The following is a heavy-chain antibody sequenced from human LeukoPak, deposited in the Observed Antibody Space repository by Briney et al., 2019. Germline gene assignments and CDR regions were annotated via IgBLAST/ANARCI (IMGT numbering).Heavy chain of an antibody. CDR3: ARGIPGDY. V-gene: IGHV3-23*01. Sequence: GGSLRLSCAASGFTFSSHVMGWVRQAPGKGLEWVSDISASGDTTYYADSVKGRFTISRDNSKNTLYLQMNSLRAEDTAVYYCARGIPGDYWGQGTLVTVSS. CDR2: ISASGDTT. CDR1: GFTFSSHV. J-gene: IGHJ4*02.